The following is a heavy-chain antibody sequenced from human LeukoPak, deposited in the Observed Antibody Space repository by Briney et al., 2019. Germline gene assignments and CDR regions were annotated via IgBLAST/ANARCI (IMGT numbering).Heavy chain of an antibody. V-gene: IGHV3-30*02. CDR1: GFTFSSYG. CDR3: AKDRVLTYYYDSSGYDFDY. CDR2: IRYDGSNK. D-gene: IGHD3-22*01. J-gene: IGHJ4*02. Sequence: PGGSLRLSCAASGFTFSSYGMHWVRQAPGKGLEWVAFIRYDGSNKYYADSVKGRFTISRDNSKNTLYLQMNSLRAEDTAVYYCAKDRVLTYYYDSSGYDFDYWGQGTLVTVSS.